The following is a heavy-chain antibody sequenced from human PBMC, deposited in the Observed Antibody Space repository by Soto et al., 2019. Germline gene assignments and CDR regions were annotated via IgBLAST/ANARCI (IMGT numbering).Heavy chain of an antibody. Sequence: QVQLVQSGAEVKKPGASVKVSCKASGYTFTSYDINWVRQATGQGLEWMGWMNPNSGNTGYAQKFQGRVTITRNTSISTAYMELSSLRSEDTAVYYCARVRSTDSGWYWGNDAFDIWGQGTMVTVSS. J-gene: IGHJ3*02. D-gene: IGHD6-19*01. CDR3: ARVRSTDSGWYWGNDAFDI. CDR1: GYTFTSYD. V-gene: IGHV1-8*01. CDR2: MNPNSGNT.